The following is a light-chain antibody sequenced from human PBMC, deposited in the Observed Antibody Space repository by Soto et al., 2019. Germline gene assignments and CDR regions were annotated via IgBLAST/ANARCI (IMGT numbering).Light chain of an antibody. CDR1: QSVLYSSNNKNY. V-gene: IGKV4-1*01. J-gene: IGKJ5*01. CDR3: QQYSNWPPIT. Sequence: DIVMTQSPDSLSVSLGERATINCKSSQSVLYSSNNKNYLAWYQQKPGQPPKLLIYWASTRESGVPDRFSGSGSGTDFTLTISSLQAEDVAVYYCQQYSNWPPITFGQGTRLEIK. CDR2: WAS.